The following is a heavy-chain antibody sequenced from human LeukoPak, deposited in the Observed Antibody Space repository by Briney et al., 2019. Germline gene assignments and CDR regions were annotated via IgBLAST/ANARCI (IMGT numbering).Heavy chain of an antibody. V-gene: IGHV3-64*01. D-gene: IGHD3-22*01. CDR2: ISSAGGST. CDR1: GFTFSSYA. Sequence: GGSLRLSCAASGFTFSSYAMHWVRQAPGKGLEYASAISSAGGSTYYANSVKGRFTISRDNSKSTLFLQMDSLRAEDMAVYYCARVFYDSSGYYYDYWGQGTLVTVSS. CDR3: ARVFYDSSGYYYDY. J-gene: IGHJ4*02.